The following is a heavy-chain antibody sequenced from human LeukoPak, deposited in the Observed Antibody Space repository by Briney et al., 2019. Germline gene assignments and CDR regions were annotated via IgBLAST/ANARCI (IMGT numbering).Heavy chain of an antibody. J-gene: IGHJ3*02. V-gene: IGHV4-30-4*07. D-gene: IGHD3-22*01. Sequence: SSETLSLTCAVSGGSISSGGYSWSWIRQPPGKGLEWIGYIYYSGSTYYNPSLKSRVTISVDTSKNQFSLKLSSVTAADTAVYYCAREYYYDSSGYQKALGAFDIWGQGTMVTVSS. CDR1: GGSISSGGYS. CDR3: AREYYYDSSGYQKALGAFDI. CDR2: IYYSGST.